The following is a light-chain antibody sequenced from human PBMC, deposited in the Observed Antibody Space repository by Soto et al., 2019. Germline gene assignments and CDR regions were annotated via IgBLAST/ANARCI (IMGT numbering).Light chain of an antibody. V-gene: IGLV7-43*01. CDR2: STT. CDR1: TGAVTSGHY. Sequence: QAVVTQEPSLTVSPGGTVTLTCASSTGAVTSGHYPNWFQQKPGQAPRALIYSTTVKHSWTPARFSGSLLGGKAALTLSGVQPEDEAEYYCLLYFGGARVFGGGTKVTVL. CDR3: LLYFGGARV. J-gene: IGLJ3*02.